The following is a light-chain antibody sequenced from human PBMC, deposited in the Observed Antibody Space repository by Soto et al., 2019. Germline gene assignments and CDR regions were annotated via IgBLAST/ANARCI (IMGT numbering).Light chain of an antibody. V-gene: IGKV1-12*01. CDR1: QDITTW. CDR2: AAS. CDR3: QQTKSFPLT. J-gene: IGKJ4*01. Sequence: DIQMTQSPSSVSASVGDRVTITCRASQDITTWLTWYQQKPGKAPSLLMYAASNLQSGVPSRFSASGSGTDFSLTISSLQPEDFATYFCQQTKSFPLTFGGGTKVEIK.